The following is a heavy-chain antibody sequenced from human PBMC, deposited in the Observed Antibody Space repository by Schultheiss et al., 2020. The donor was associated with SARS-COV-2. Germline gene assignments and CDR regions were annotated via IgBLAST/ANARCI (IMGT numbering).Heavy chain of an antibody. CDR1: GGSISSTSHY. CDR2: IFHRGNA. V-gene: IGHV4-39*01. CDR3: ARFYGDYVGHYFDY. D-gene: IGHD4-17*01. J-gene: IGHJ4*02. Sequence: SETLSLTCTVSGGSISSTSHYWGWIRQPPGKGLEWIGSIFHRGNAYYNPSLKSRVTFSVDTSKNQFSLNLASVTAADTAVYYCARFYGDYVGHYFDYWGQGTLVTVSS.